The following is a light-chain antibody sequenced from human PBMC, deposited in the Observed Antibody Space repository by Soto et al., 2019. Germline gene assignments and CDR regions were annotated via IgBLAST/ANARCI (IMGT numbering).Light chain of an antibody. CDR1: QGISSW. Sequence: DIQMTQSPSSVSASVGDRVTITCRASQGISSWLAWYQQKPGQAPRLLVYGPSYRAAGIPDRFSGGGSGTEFTLTISRLEPEDCAVYYCRYYGATALTFGGGTKVEI. CDR2: GPS. V-gene: IGKV1-12*01. CDR3: RYYGATALT. J-gene: IGKJ4*01.